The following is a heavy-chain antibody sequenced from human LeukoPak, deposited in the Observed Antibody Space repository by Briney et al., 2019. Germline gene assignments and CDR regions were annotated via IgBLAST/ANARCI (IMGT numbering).Heavy chain of an antibody. D-gene: IGHD6-13*01. CDR2: ILSDGNNK. J-gene: IGHJ4*02. V-gene: IGHV3-30-3*01. Sequence: GGSLRLSCGASGFILSSQAMHWVRQAPGKGLEWVAVILSDGNNKYYADSVKGRFTLSRDNSKNTLYLQMNSLRPEDTAVYYCARDPGFLQQLGTQFDYWGQGTLVTVSS. CDR3: ARDPGFLQQLGTQFDY. CDR1: GFILSSQA.